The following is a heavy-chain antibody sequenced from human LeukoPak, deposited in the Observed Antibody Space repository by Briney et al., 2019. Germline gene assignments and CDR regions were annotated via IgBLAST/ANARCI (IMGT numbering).Heavy chain of an antibody. CDR3: AKHVTRVVYSRLFDP. D-gene: IGHD4-23*01. CDR1: GFTFSSYA. CDR2: ISGSGGST. Sequence: GGSLRLSCAASGFTFSSYAMSWVRQAPGKGLEWVSAISGSGGSTYYADSVKGRFTISRDNSKNTLYLQMNSLRAEDTAVYYCAKHVTRVVYSRLFDPWSQGTLVTVSS. V-gene: IGHV3-23*01. J-gene: IGHJ5*02.